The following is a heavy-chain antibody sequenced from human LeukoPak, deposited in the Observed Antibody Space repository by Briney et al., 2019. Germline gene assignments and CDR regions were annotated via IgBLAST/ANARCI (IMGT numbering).Heavy chain of an antibody. J-gene: IGHJ4*02. CDR1: SDSISSSNYY. CDR3: ARDRRDYYDSSGYYTYYFDY. CDR2: IYYTGST. D-gene: IGHD3-22*01. V-gene: IGHV4-39*07. Sequence: PSETLSLTCTVSSDSISSSNYYWAWIRQPPGKGLEWIANIYYTGSTYYNPSLESRVTISVDTSKNQFSLKLSSVTAADTAVYYCARDRRDYYDSSGYYTYYFDYWGQGTLVTVSS.